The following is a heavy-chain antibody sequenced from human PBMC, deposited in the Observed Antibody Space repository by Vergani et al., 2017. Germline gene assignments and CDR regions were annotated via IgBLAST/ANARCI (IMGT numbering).Heavy chain of an antibody. CDR1: GFSFSGYW. D-gene: IGHD5-12*01. V-gene: IGHV3-74*02. Sequence: EELLVESGGDLVQPGRSLRLSCEGSGFSFSGYWMHWVRQSPEKGLVWVSRIKSDGSITNYADSVKGRFTISRDNAKNTLYLEMNSLRGDDTAIYYCVRARCSGPCFMSNWFDSWGQGTLVTVSS. J-gene: IGHJ5*01. CDR3: VRARCSGPCFMSNWFDS. CDR2: IKSDGSIT.